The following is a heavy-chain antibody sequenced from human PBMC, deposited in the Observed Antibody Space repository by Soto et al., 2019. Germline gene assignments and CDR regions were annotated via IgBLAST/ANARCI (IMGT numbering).Heavy chain of an antibody. CDR2: ISSSSSYI. CDR1: GFTFSSYS. D-gene: IGHD6-13*01. J-gene: IGHJ5*02. CDR3: ARDRGAIKPAAGKNWFDP. Sequence: PGGSLRLSCAASGFTFSSYSMNWVRQARGKGLEWVSSISSSSSYIYYADSVKGRFTISRDNAKNSLYLQMNSLRAEDTAVYYCARDRGAIKPAAGKNWFDPWGQGTLVTVSS. V-gene: IGHV3-21*01.